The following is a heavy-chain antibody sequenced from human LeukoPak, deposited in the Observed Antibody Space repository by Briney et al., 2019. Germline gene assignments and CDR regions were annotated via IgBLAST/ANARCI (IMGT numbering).Heavy chain of an antibody. CDR1: GFTFSSYS. J-gene: IGHJ4*02. Sequence: GGSLRLSCAASGFTFSSYSVNWVRQAPGKGLEWVSSISSSSSYIYYADSVKGRFTISRDNAKNSLYLQMNSLRAEDTAVYYCARGGGSYYFDYWGQGTLVTVSS. CDR2: ISSSSSYI. CDR3: ARGGGSYYFDY. V-gene: IGHV3-21*01. D-gene: IGHD1-26*01.